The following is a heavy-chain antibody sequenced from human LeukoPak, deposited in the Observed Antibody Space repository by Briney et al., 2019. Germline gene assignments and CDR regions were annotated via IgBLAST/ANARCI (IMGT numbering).Heavy chain of an antibody. J-gene: IGHJ4*02. CDR3: ARALPVGDPPGY. D-gene: IGHD4-17*01. CDR2: ISAYNGNT. Sequence: GASVKVSCKASGYTFTGYYMHWVRQAPGQGLEWMGWISAYNGNTNYAQKLQGRVTMTTDTSTSTAYMELRSLRSDDTAVYYCARALPVGDPPGYWGQGTLVTVSS. CDR1: GYTFTGYY. V-gene: IGHV1-18*04.